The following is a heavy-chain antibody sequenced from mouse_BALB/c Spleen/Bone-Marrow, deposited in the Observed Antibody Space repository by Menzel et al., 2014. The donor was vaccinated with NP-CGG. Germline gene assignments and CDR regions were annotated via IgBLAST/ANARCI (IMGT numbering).Heavy chain of an antibody. Sequence: QVQLKQSGADLVNPGASVKLSCTASGYTFSSYYMYWVKQRPGQGLEWIGEINPSNGGTKFNEKFKSKATLTVDKSSSTVYMQLSSLTSEDSAVYYCTISNYGYWYFDVWGAATTVTVSS. V-gene: IGHV1S81*02. D-gene: IGHD1-1*01. CDR2: INPSNGGT. CDR1: GYTFSSYY. J-gene: IGHJ1*01. CDR3: TISNYGYWYFDV.